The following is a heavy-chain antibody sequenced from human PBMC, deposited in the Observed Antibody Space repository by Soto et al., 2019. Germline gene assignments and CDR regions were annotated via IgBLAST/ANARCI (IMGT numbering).Heavy chain of an antibody. CDR2: INHSGST. D-gene: IGHD6-19*01. CDR1: GGSFSPYF. Sequence: QVQLQQWGAGLLKPSETLSLTCAVYGGSFSPYFWNWIRQPPGKGLEWIGEINHSGSTNYNPSLTRRATLSVDTSKNQVSLKLTSVTAADTAVYYCARLASGWQYYYFDFWGRGTPITVSS. CDR3: ARLASGWQYYYFDF. J-gene: IGHJ2*01. V-gene: IGHV4-34*01.